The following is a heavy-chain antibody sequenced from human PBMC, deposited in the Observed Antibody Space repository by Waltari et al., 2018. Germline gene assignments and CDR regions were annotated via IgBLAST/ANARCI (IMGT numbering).Heavy chain of an antibody. V-gene: IGHV3-49*03. Sequence: EVQLVESGGGLVQPGRSLRLSCTASGFTFGDYAMSWFRKAPGKGLEWVGFIRSKAYGGTTEYAASVKGRFTISRDDSKSIAYLQMNSLKTEDTAVYYCARDRFGLGAFDIWGQGTMVTVSS. CDR3: ARDRFGLGAFDI. CDR1: GFTFGDYA. CDR2: IRSKAYGGTT. J-gene: IGHJ3*02. D-gene: IGHD3-16*01.